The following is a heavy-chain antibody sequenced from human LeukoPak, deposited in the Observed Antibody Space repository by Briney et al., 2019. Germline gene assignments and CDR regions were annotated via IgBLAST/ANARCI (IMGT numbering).Heavy chain of an antibody. Sequence: GGSLRLSCIASGFTLGSHGMFWVRQAPGKGLEWVTFISYDGSNKYYGESMKGRFTVSRDNSKNTLYLQMNSLRVEDTAVYYCARDGCDSSVDAFDIWGQGTMVTVSS. J-gene: IGHJ3*02. D-gene: IGHD3-22*01. CDR1: GFTLGSHG. CDR3: ARDGCDSSVDAFDI. CDR2: ISYDGSNK. V-gene: IGHV3-30*19.